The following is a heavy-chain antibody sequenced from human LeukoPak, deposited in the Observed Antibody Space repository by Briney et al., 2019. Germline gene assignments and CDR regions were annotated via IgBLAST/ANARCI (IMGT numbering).Heavy chain of an antibody. Sequence: GGSLRLSCAASGFTFSSNAMSWVRQAPGKGLEWVSGISGSGGSTYYADSVKGRFTISRDNSKNTLYLQMASLRAEDTAVYYCAKVPDSSGYFNNYYMDVWGKGTTVTVFS. CDR2: ISGSGGST. CDR1: GFTFSSNA. V-gene: IGHV3-23*01. J-gene: IGHJ6*03. CDR3: AKVPDSSGYFNNYYMDV. D-gene: IGHD3-22*01.